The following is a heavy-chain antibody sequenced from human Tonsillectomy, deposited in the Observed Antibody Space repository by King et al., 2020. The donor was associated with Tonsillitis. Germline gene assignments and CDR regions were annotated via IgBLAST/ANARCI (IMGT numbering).Heavy chain of an antibody. CDR3: ARQRIVVVPAAIVSSWFDP. CDR2: IYYSGST. D-gene: IGHD2-2*02. J-gene: IGHJ5*02. Sequence: QLQESGPGLVKPSETLSLTCTVSGGSINSSSYYWGWSRKPPGKGLEWIGNIYYSGSTYYNPSLKSRVTISVDTSKNQFSLKLSSVTAADTAVYYCARQRIVVVPAAIVSSWFDPWGQGTLVTVSA. CDR1: GGSINSSSYY. V-gene: IGHV4-39*01.